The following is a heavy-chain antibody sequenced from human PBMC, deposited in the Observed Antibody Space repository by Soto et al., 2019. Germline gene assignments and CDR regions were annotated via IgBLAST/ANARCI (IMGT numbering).Heavy chain of an antibody. Sequence: QVQLQESGPGLVKPSETLSLTCTVSGGSINSYYWSWIRQSPGKGPEWIGYIYSSGSTNYNPSLKSRVTISVDTSKNLFSLKLSSVAPADTAIYFCARQRAVSGSSYWYFDLWGRGTLVTVSS. CDR2: IYSSGST. CDR1: GGSINSYY. V-gene: IGHV4-59*01. CDR3: ARQRAVSGSSYWYFDL. J-gene: IGHJ2*01. D-gene: IGHD6-19*01.